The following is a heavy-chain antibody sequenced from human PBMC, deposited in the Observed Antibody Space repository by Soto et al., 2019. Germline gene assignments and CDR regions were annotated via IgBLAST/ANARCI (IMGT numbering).Heavy chain of an antibody. J-gene: IGHJ4*02. CDR2: IYWDDDK. CDR3: AHSLIPNWGSRGAFDY. Sequence: QITLKESGPTLVKPTQTLTLTCTFSGFSLSTSGVGVGWIRQPPGKALEWLALIYWDDDKRYSPSLKSRLTITKDTSKNQVVLTMTTMDPVDTATYYCAHSLIPNWGSRGAFDYWGQGTLVTVSS. D-gene: IGHD7-27*01. CDR1: GFSLSTSGVG. V-gene: IGHV2-5*02.